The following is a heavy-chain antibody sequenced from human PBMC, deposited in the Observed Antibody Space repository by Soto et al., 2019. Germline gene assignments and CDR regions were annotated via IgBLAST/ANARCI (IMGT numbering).Heavy chain of an antibody. D-gene: IGHD3-10*01. J-gene: IGHJ4*02. CDR3: ATDRGFGHASVPYS. CDR1: GFTFSSYG. CDR2: ISYDGSLQ. Sequence: QAQLVESGGGVVQPGRSLRLSCAASGFTFSSYGMHWARQAPGTGLEWVAVISYDGSLQHYADSVKARFTISRDNSKNMLILQMNSLRAEDTAVYYCATDRGFGHASVPYSWGPGTLVSVSS. V-gene: IGHV3-30*03.